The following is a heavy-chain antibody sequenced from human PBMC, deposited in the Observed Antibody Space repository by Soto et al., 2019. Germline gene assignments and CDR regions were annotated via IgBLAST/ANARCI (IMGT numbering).Heavy chain of an antibody. CDR3: ARTMVRGAFDY. CDR2: IYYSGST. V-gene: IGHV4-59*01. J-gene: IGHJ4*02. Sequence: SLTCTVSGGSISSYYWSWIRQPPGKGLEWIGYIYYSGSTNYNPSLKSRVTISVDTSKNQFSLKLSSVTAADTAVYYCARTMVRGAFDYWGQGTLVTVSS. D-gene: IGHD3-10*01. CDR1: GGSISSYY.